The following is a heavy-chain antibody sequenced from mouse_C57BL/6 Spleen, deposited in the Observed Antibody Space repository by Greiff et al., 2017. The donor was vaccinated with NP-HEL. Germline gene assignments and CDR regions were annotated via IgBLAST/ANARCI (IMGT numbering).Heavy chain of an antibody. V-gene: IGHV5-12*01. CDR3: ARRGYSNYGFFAY. CDR1: GFTFSDYY. D-gene: IGHD2-5*01. CDR2: ISNGGGST. J-gene: IGHJ3*01. Sequence: EVKLMESGGGLVQPGGSLKLSCAASGFTFSDYYMYWVRQTPEKRLEWVAYISNGGGSTYYPDTVKGRFPISRDNAKNTLYLQMSRLKSEDTAMYYCARRGYSNYGFFAYWGQGTLVTVSA.